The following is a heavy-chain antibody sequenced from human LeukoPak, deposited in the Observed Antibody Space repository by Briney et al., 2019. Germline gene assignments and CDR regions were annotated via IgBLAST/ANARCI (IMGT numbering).Heavy chain of an antibody. CDR1: GYMFTGYY. CDR2: INPNSGGT. Sequence: ASVKVSCKASGYMFTGYYMHWVRQAPGQGLEWMGWINPNSGGTNYAQKFQGRVTMTRDTSTSTVYMELSSLRSEDTAVYYCAREGGGGIDIEPSFDYWGQGTLVTVSS. CDR3: AREGGGGIDIEPSFDY. V-gene: IGHV1-2*02. J-gene: IGHJ4*02. D-gene: IGHD2-15*01.